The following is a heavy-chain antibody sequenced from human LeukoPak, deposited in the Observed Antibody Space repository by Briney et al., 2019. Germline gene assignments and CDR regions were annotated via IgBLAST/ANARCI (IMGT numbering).Heavy chain of an antibody. CDR1: GDSISSGNW. CDR2: IYHSGST. V-gene: IGHV4-4*02. J-gene: IGHJ4*02. CDR3: ARGDGSGSASHPDY. D-gene: IGHD3-10*01. Sequence: SGTLSLTCAVSGDSISSGNWWGWVRQPPGKGLEWIGEIYHSGSTNYNPSLKSRVTISVDKSENHFSLRLSSVTAADTAVYYCARGDGSGSASHPDYWGQGTLVTVSS.